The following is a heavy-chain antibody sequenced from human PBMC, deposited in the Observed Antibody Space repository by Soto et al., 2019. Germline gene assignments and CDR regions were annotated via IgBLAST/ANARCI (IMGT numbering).Heavy chain of an antibody. J-gene: IGHJ4*02. D-gene: IGHD3-16*01. CDR2: ISYDGSNK. Sequence: QVQLVESGGGVVQPGRSLRLSCAASGFTFSSYAMHWVRQAPGKGLEWVAVISYDGSNKYYADSVKVRFTISRDNSKNTLYLQMNSLRAEDTVVYYCASLTRFDYWGQGTLVTVSS. CDR3: ASLTRFDY. V-gene: IGHV3-30-3*01. CDR1: GFTFSSYA.